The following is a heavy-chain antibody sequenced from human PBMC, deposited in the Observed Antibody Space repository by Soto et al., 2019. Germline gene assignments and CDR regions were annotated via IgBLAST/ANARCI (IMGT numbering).Heavy chain of an antibody. Sequence: SETLSLTCTVSGGSIISYYWSWIRQPAGKGLEWIGRIYTSGSTNYNPSLKSRVTMSVDTSKNQFSLKLSSVTAADTAVYYCARDLTIFGVVYGMDVWGQGTTVTVSS. CDR3: ARDLTIFGVVYGMDV. D-gene: IGHD3-3*01. J-gene: IGHJ6*02. CDR1: GGSIISYY. V-gene: IGHV4-4*07. CDR2: IYTSGST.